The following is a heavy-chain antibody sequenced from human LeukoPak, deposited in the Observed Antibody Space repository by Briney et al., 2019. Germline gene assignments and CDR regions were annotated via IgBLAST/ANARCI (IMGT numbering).Heavy chain of an antibody. D-gene: IGHD6-13*01. CDR1: GGSFSGYY. J-gene: IGHJ5*02. CDR2: INHSEST. CDR3: ATRPDIAAAGPGWFDP. Sequence: SETLSLTCAVYGGSFSGYYWSWIRQPPEKGLEWIGEINHSESTNYNPSLKSRVTVSVDTSKNQFSLKLSSVTAADTAVYYCATRPDIAAAGPGWFDPWGQGTLVTVSS. V-gene: IGHV4-34*01.